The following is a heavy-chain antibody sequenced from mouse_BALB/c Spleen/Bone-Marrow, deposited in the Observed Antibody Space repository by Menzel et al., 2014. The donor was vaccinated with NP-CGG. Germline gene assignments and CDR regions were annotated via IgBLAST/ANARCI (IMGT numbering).Heavy chain of an antibody. CDR2: IDPSDSET. V-gene: IGHV1-74*01. D-gene: IGHD1-2*01. CDR3: APHYYGYAWFAY. Sequence: QVQLQQSGPQLVRPGASVEISCKASGYSISSYWMHWVKQRPGQGLEWIGMIDPSDSETRLNQKFKDKATLTVDKSSSTAYMQLNSPTSEDSAVYYCAPHYYGYAWFAYWGQGTLVTVSA. CDR1: GYSISSYW. J-gene: IGHJ3*01.